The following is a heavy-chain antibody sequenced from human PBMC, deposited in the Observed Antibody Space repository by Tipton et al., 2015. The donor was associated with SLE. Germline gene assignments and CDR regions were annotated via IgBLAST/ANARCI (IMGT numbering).Heavy chain of an antibody. CDR3: ARSRLYYDFWPMDV. Sequence: AVSGFTVSSYAIHWVRQAPGKGLEYVSAISSTGGTTYYANSVKGRFTISRDSSKNTVFLQMGTLRAEDMAVYYCARSRLYYDFWPMDVWGKGTTVTVSS. D-gene: IGHD3-3*01. V-gene: IGHV3-64*01. CDR1: GFTVSSYA. J-gene: IGHJ6*03. CDR2: ISSTGGTT.